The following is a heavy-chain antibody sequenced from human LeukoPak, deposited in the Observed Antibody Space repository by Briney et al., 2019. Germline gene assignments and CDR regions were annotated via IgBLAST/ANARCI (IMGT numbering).Heavy chain of an antibody. D-gene: IGHD2-2*01. CDR1: GFTFSSYA. V-gene: IGHV3-23*01. CDR3: AKVDCGSSGCRRVDY. Sequence: AGGSLRLSCAASGFTFSSYAMTWFRQPPGKGLEWVSTLTDSGSTTFYADSVKGRLTISRDNSKSTLYLQMNSLRAEDTAIYYCAKVDCGSSGCRRVDYWGQGTLVTVSS. J-gene: IGHJ4*02. CDR2: LTDSGSTT.